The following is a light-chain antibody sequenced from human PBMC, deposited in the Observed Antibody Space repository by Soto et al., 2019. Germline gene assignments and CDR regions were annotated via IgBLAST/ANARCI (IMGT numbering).Light chain of an antibody. CDR3: QQYNDRPWT. Sequence: EIVMTQSPATLSVSPGERATLSCRASQSVSTNLAWYQQKPGQPPSLLIYGAYTRATGVPARFSGSWSGTEFTLTISSLQSEDFALYYCQQYNDRPWTFGQGTRV. CDR1: QSVSTN. V-gene: IGKV3-15*01. J-gene: IGKJ1*01. CDR2: GAY.